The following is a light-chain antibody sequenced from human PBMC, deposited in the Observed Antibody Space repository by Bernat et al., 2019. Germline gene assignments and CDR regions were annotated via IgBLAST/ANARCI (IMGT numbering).Light chain of an antibody. Sequence: IQMTQSPSTLAASMGDRVTITCRDSQSIDTWLAWYQQKPGKAPNLLIYQGSNLERGVPSRLSGSGSGTEFTLTISSLQSDDSATYYCQQYKSYPFDFGPRTKVNIK. CDR1: QSIDTW. J-gene: IGKJ3*01. CDR3: QQYKSYPFD. CDR2: QGS. V-gene: IGKV1-5*03.